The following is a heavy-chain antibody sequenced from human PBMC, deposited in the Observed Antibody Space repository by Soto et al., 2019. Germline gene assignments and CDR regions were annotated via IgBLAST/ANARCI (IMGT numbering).Heavy chain of an antibody. J-gene: IGHJ5*02. V-gene: IGHV4-30-4*01. Sequence: PSETLSLTCTVSGDSISSGDYYWIWIRQPPGKGLEWIGYIYYSGNTYYNPSLKSRITISVDTSKNQFSLKLSSVTAADTAVYYCARGGGSTNWKRHNWLDPWGQGTLVTVSS. D-gene: IGHD2-2*01. CDR3: ARGGGSTNWKRHNWLDP. CDR2: IYYSGNT. CDR1: GDSISSGDYY.